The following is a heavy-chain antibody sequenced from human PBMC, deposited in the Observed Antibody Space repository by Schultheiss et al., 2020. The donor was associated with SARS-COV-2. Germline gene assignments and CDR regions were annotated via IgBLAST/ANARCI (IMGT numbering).Heavy chain of an antibody. J-gene: IGHJ6*02. D-gene: IGHD1-7*01. Sequence: GGSLRLSCAASGFTFSSYAMNWVRQVPGKGLEWVSGISGSGANTHYADSVKGRFTISRDNAKNSLYLQMNSLRAEDTAVYYCARDHAELELRLAYYYYYGMDVWGQGTTVTVSS. V-gene: IGHV3-23*01. CDR2: ISGSGANT. CDR3: ARDHAELELRLAYYYYYGMDV. CDR1: GFTFSSYA.